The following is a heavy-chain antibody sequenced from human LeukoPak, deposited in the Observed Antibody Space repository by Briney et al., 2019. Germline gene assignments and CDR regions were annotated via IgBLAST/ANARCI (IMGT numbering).Heavy chain of an antibody. D-gene: IGHD3-9*01. V-gene: IGHV1-18*01. CDR2: ISAYNGNT. J-gene: IGHJ4*02. Sequence: ASVKVSCKASGYTFTSYGISWVRQAPGHGLEWIGCISAYNGNTNYAQKLQGRVTMTTDTSTSTAYMELRSLRSDDTAVYYCARDRDILTGYRAPPDYWGQGTLVTVSS. CDR3: ARDRDILTGYRAPPDY. CDR1: GYTFTSYG.